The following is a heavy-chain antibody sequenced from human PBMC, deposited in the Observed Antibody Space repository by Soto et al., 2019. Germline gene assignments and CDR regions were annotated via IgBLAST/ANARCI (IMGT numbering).Heavy chain of an antibody. J-gene: IGHJ4*02. CDR2: MNPNTGNS. CDR3: ARRKERSGPHYLDF. CDR1: GSTFNTYG. D-gene: IGHD3-10*01. Sequence: AXVQLSRTTAGSTFNTYGIYWLRLAAGQGLEWMGWMNPNTGNSGSAQKFQGRVTMTRNTSITTAYMEVSSLRSDDTAVYFCARRKERSGPHYLDFWGQGPLVTVSS. V-gene: IGHV1-8*02.